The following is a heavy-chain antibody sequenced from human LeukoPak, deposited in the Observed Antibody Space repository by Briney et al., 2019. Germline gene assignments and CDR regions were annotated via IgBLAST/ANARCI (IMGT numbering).Heavy chain of an antibody. Sequence: SVKVSCKASGGTFTTYAISRVRQAPGQGLEWMGRIIPILGITDYAQNFQGRVTITADKSTTTAYMELTSLRSEDTAVFYCAISNTGFYPPYYGMDVWGQGTTVTVSS. D-gene: IGHD3-9*01. CDR3: AISNTGFYPPYYGMDV. CDR1: GGTFTTYA. V-gene: IGHV1-69*04. CDR2: IIPILGIT. J-gene: IGHJ6*02.